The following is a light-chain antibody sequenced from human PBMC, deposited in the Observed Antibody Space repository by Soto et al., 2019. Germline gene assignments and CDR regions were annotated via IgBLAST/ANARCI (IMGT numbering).Light chain of an antibody. CDR3: QQFNSYPLT. V-gene: IGKV1-9*01. CDR2: LAS. J-gene: IGKJ3*01. Sequence: DFQLTQSPSFLSASVGDRVTITCRASQGISNYLAWYQQKPGQAPRLLIYLASTLQSGVPSRFSGSGSGTEFTLTISSLQPEDFATYFCQQFNSYPLTFGPGTKVDIK. CDR1: QGISNY.